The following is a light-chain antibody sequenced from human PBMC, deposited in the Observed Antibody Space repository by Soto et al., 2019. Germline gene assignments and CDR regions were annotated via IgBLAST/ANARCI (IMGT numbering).Light chain of an antibody. J-gene: IGLJ1*01. CDR3: SSYTTIRTDV. V-gene: IGLV2-14*01. Sequence: QSALAQPASVSGSPGQSITISCTGTSSDFGTYKYVSWFQHYPGKAPKLIIFEVSNRPSGISDRFSGFKSANTAYLTISGVQPEDEADYHCSSYTTIRTDVFGAGTKVTVL. CDR1: SSDFGTYKY. CDR2: EVS.